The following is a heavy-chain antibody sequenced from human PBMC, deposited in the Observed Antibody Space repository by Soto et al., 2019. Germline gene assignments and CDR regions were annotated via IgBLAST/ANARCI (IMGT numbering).Heavy chain of an antibody. CDR1: GGSISSYY. D-gene: IGHD5-12*01. CDR3: ARTYSGYDYAFDI. V-gene: IGHV4-59*01. CDR2: IYYSGST. Sequence: KASETLSLTCTVSGGSISSYYWSWIRQPPGKGLEWIGYIYYSGSTNYNPSLKSRVTISVDTSKNQFSLKLSSVTAADTAVYYCARTYSGYDYAFDIWGQGTMVTVSS. J-gene: IGHJ3*02.